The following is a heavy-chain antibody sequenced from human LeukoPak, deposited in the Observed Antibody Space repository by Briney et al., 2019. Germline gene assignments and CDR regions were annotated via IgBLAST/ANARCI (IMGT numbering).Heavy chain of an antibody. CDR3: ARDSGGSYWDWFDP. CDR1: GGSISSYY. V-gene: IGHV4-59*01. J-gene: IGHJ5*02. Sequence: PSETLSLTCTVSGGSISSYYWSWIRQPPGKGLEWIGYIYYSGSTNYNPSLKSRVTISVDTSKNQFSLKLSSVTAADTAVYYCARDSGGSYWDWFDPWGQGTLVTVSS. CDR2: IYYSGST. D-gene: IGHD1-26*01.